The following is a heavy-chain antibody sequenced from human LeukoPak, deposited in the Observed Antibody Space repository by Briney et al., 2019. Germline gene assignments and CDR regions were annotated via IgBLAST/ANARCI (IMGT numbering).Heavy chain of an antibody. D-gene: IGHD2-2*01. J-gene: IGHJ5*02. CDR3: VKRASYCSSTSCHNWFDP. CDR2: ISSNGGST. CDR1: GFTFSSYE. Sequence: PGGSLRLSCAASGFTFSSYEMNWVRQAPGKGLEYVSAISSNGGSTHYANSVMGRFTISRDNSNNTLYLHMGSLRADDMAVYYCVKRASYCSSTSCHNWFDPWGQGTLVTVSS. V-gene: IGHV3-64*01.